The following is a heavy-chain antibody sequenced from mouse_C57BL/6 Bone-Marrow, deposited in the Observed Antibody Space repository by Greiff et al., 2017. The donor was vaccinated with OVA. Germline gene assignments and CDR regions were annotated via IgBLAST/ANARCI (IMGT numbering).Heavy chain of an antibody. D-gene: IGHD1-1*01. CDR3: ARARYYYGSSYYWYFDV. CDR1: GFTFSDFY. V-gene: IGHV7-1*01. Sequence: EVMLVESGGGLVQSGRSLRLSCATSGFTFSDFYMEWVRQAPGKGLEWIAASRNKANDYTTEYSASVKGRFIVSRDTSQSILYLQMNALRAEDTAIYYCARARYYYGSSYYWYFDVWGTGTTVTVSS. CDR2: SRNKANDYTT. J-gene: IGHJ1*03.